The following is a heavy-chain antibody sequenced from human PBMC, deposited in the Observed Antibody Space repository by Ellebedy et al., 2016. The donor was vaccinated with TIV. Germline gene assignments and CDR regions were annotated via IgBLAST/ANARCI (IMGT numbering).Heavy chain of an antibody. CDR1: GGSIGSSY. CDR3: ARRQITERTISEYNWFDP. CDR2: IHHSGST. Sequence: MPSETLSLTCTVSGGSIGSSYWNWIRQAPGKGLEWIGYIHHSGSTNYNPSLNSRVTISMDTSKTQFSLELSSVTAAAAAVYYCARRQITERTISEYNWFDPWGQGTLVTVSS. V-gene: IGHV4-59*08. D-gene: IGHD1-20*01. J-gene: IGHJ5*02.